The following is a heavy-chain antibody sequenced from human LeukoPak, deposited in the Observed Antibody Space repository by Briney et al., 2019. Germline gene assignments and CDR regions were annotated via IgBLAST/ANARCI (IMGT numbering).Heavy chain of an antibody. CDR1: GLTFSSYW. CDR3: VRGYNSGWYYLDS. V-gene: IGHV3-74*01. CDR2: INSDGSST. D-gene: IGHD6-19*01. Sequence: PGGSLRLSCGASGLTFSSYWMHGLRQAPGKGLVWVSRINSDGSSTSYADSVKGRFTISRDNAKNTLYLQMNSLRAEDTAVYYCVRGYNSGWYYLDSWGQGTLVTVSS. J-gene: IGHJ4*02.